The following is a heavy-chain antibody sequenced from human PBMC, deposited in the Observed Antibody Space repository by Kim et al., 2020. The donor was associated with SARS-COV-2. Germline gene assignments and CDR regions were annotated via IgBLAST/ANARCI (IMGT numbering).Heavy chain of an antibody. CDR3: ARAHLEWLPGGYYYYGMDV. CDR2: IYPGDSDT. D-gene: IGHD3-3*01. V-gene: IGHV5-51*01. Sequence: GKSLKISCKGSGYSFTSYWIGWVRQMPGKGLEWMGIIYPGDSDTRYSPSFQGQVTISADKSISTAYLQWSSLKASDTAMYYCARAHLEWLPGGYYYYGMDVWGQGTTVTVSS. CDR1: GYSFTSYW. J-gene: IGHJ6*02.